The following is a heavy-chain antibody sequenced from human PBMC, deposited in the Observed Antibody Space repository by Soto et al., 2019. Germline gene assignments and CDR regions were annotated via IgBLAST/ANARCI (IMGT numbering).Heavy chain of an antibody. J-gene: IGHJ5*02. CDR1: GFTFSDYS. D-gene: IGHD3-10*01. CDR3: ARGIYFGESFDNWFDP. CDR2: ISSSSIYK. Sequence: PGGSLRLSCAASGFTFSDYSMNWVRQAPGKGLKWVSCISSSSIYKYYADSVKGRFTISRDNAKNSLYLQMNSLRAEDTAVYYCARGIYFGESFDNWFDPWGQGTLVTVSS. V-gene: IGHV3-21*01.